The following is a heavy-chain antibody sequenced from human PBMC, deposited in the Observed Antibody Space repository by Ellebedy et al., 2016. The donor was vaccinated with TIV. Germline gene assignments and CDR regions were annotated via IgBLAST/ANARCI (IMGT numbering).Heavy chain of an antibody. CDR1: GYTFSSYG. Sequence: AASVKVSCKASGYTFSSYGISWVRQAPGQGLEWMGWISAYNGKTHYSQKFQGRVTMTADTLTSTAYMDLRSLRSDDTAVYFCVRDGLGYYYGSGTDSKGDYWGQGTHVTVSS. CDR3: VRDGLGYYYGSGTDSKGDY. CDR2: ISAYNGKT. J-gene: IGHJ4*02. V-gene: IGHV1-18*01. D-gene: IGHD3-10*01.